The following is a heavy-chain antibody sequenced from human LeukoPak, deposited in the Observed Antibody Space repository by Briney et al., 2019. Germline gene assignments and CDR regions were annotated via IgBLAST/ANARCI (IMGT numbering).Heavy chain of an antibody. Sequence: PGGSLRLSCAASGFTFNTYNMNWVRQAPGKGLEWVANIKYDGDEEYYVDSVKGRFTISRDNAKNSLYLQLNSLRVEDTAVYYCKSGGAAPGSFDNWGQGTLVTVSP. CDR1: GFTFNTYN. CDR3: KSGGAAPGSFDN. D-gene: IGHD6-13*01. CDR2: IKYDGDEE. V-gene: IGHV3-7*01. J-gene: IGHJ4*02.